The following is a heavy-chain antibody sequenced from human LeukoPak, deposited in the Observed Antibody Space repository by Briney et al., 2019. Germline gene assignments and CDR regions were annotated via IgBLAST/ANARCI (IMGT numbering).Heavy chain of an antibody. D-gene: IGHD3-10*01. V-gene: IGHV1-2*02. J-gene: IGHJ4*02. CDR3: ARDRNAMVRGVKGSSGPRGY. Sequence: ASVKVSCKASGYTFTGYYMHWLRQAPGQGLEWMGWINPNSGGTNYAQKFQGRVTMTRDTSISTAYMELSRLRSDDTAVYYCARDRNAMVRGVKGSSGPRGYWGQGTLVTVSS. CDR1: GYTFTGYY. CDR2: INPNSGGT.